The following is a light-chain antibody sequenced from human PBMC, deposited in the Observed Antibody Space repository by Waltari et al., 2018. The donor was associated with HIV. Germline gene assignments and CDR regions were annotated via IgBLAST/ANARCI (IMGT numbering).Light chain of an antibody. V-gene: IGLV1-40*01. J-gene: IGLJ2*01. Sequence: HSLLTQPPSVSGAPGQRVTISCTGSSSNIGAGYDVHWDQKSPGTAPKLLIFTNINRPSGVPDRFSASKSVTSASLVITGLQPEDEADYYCQSYDRSLTWVFGGGTSLTVL. CDR2: TNI. CDR3: QSYDRSLTWV. CDR1: SSNIGAGYD.